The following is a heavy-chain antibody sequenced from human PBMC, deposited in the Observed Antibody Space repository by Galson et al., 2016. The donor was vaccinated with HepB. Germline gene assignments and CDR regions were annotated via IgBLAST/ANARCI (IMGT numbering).Heavy chain of an antibody. D-gene: IGHD5-24*01. J-gene: IGHJ4*02. CDR3: ARVAREMATTMYYFDY. Sequence: SETLSLTCTVSGGSMTGYYWSWIRQPPGKGLDWIGYIFYLGSTAYNSSLESRVTMSVDTSKNQFSLKLTSVTPADTAVYYCARVAREMATTMYYFDYWGKGTLVSVSS. CDR2: IFYLGST. CDR1: GGSMTGYY. V-gene: IGHV4-59*01.